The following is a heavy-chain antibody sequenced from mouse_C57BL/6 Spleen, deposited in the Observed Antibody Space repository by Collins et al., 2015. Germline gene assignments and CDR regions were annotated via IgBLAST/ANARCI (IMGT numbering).Heavy chain of an antibody. CDR3: ARITTVVATMDYATDY. CDR2: ILPGSGST. CDR1: GYTFTGYW. D-gene: IGHD1-1*01. Sequence: QVQLQQSGAELMKPGASVKLSCKATGYTFTGYWIEWVKQRPGHGLEWIGEILPGSGSTNYNEKFKGKATFTADTSSNTAYMQLSSLTTEDSAIYYCARITTVVATMDYATDYWGQGTSVTVSS. V-gene: IGHV1-9*01. J-gene: IGHJ4*01.